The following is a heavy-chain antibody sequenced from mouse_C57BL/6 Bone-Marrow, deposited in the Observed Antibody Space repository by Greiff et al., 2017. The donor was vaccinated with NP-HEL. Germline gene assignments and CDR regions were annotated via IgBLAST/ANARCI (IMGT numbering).Heavy chain of an antibody. V-gene: IGHV5-17*01. J-gene: IGHJ3*01. D-gene: IGHD2-2*01. Sequence: EVHLVESGGGLVKPGGSLKLSCAASGFTFSDYGMHWVRQAPEKGLEWVAYISSGSSTIYYADTVKGRFTISRDNAKNTLFLQMTSLRSEDTAMYYCARQRAGYPAWFAYWGQGTLVTVSA. CDR1: GFTFSDYG. CDR3: ARQRAGYPAWFAY. CDR2: ISSGSSTI.